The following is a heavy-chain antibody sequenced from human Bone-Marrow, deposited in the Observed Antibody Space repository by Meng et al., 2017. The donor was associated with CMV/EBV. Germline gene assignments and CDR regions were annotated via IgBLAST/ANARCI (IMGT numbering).Heavy chain of an antibody. CDR3: AREYSSSPGVDYFDY. Sequence: SETLSLTCGVSGGSINGSDWWSWVRQPPGTGLEWIGEIFHSGSTNYNPSLKSRVTPSVDKCKNQFSLKLSSVTAADTAVYYCAREYSSSPGVDYFDYWGQGTLVTVSS. CDR2: IFHSGST. V-gene: IGHV4-4*02. J-gene: IGHJ4*02. D-gene: IGHD6-6*01. CDR1: GGSINGSDW.